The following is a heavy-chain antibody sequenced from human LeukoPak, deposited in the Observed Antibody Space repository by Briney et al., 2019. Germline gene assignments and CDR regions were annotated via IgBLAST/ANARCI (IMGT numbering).Heavy chain of an antibody. Sequence: QSGGSLRLSCAASGNYWMHWVRQVPGKGLVWVSHINSDGSWTSYADSVKGRFTISKDNAKNTVYLQMNRLRAEDTAVYYCARGGRVFDYWGQGTLVTVSS. J-gene: IGHJ4*02. CDR2: INSDGSWT. CDR1: GNYW. CDR3: ARGGRVFDY. V-gene: IGHV3-74*01.